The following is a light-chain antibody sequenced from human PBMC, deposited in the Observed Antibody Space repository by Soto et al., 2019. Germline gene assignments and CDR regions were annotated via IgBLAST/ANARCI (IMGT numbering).Light chain of an antibody. CDR3: QQYGSSPP. J-gene: IGKJ5*01. Sequence: ENLLTQSPATLSLSAGERATLFCRASEIINSGYLAWYQQKPGRAPRLLIYGASKRATGIPDRFSGSESGTDFTLTINSLEHEDSALYYCQQYGSSPPFGQGTRLDIK. V-gene: IGKV3-20*01. CDR2: GAS. CDR1: EIINSGY.